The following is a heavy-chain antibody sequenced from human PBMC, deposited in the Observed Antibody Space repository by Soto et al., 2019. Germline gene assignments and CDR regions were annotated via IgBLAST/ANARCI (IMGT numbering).Heavy chain of an antibody. D-gene: IGHD3-22*01. V-gene: IGHV3-23*01. J-gene: IGHJ4*02. Sequence: GGSLRLSCAASGFTFSSYAMSWVRQAPGKGLEWVSAISGSGGSTYYADSVKGRFTISRDNSKNTLYLQMNSLRAEDTAVYYCAKDLLGYYDSSGYHYFDYWGQGTLVTVSS. CDR3: AKDLLGYYDSSGYHYFDY. CDR2: ISGSGGST. CDR1: GFTFSSYA.